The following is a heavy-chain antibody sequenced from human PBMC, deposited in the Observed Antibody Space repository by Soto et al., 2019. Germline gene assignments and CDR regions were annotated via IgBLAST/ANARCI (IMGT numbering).Heavy chain of an antibody. J-gene: IGHJ4*02. CDR1: GGSISSSNW. CDR2: IYHSGST. D-gene: IGHD6-13*01. V-gene: IGHV4-4*02. CDR3: ARGGSSSWYGQLDY. Sequence: SETLSLTCAVSGGSISSSNWRRWVRQPPGKGLEWIGEIYHSGSTNYNPSLKSRVTISVDKSKNQFSLKLSSVTAADTAVYYCARGGSSSWYGQLDYWGQGTLVTVSS.